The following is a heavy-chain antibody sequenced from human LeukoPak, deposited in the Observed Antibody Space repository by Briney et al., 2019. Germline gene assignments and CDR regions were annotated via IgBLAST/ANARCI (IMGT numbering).Heavy chain of an antibody. CDR2: INPNSGGT. CDR3: ATQGYCSSTSCTDYYYYYMDV. V-gene: IGHV1-2*02. Sequence: ASVKVSCKASGGTFSSYAISWVRQAPGQGLELMGWINPNSGGTNYAQKVQGRVTMTRDTSISTAYMELSRLRSDDTAVYYCATQGYCSSTSCTDYYYYYMDVWXXGTTVTVSS. D-gene: IGHD2-2*01. CDR1: GGTFSSYA. J-gene: IGHJ6*03.